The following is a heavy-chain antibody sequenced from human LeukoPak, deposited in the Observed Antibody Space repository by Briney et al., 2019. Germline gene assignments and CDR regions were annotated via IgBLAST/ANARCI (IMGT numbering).Heavy chain of an antibody. V-gene: IGHV3-23*01. CDR3: ARRTGAIGYYTPDDY. CDR2: ISCSGDST. J-gene: IGHJ4*02. Sequence: TGGSLRLSCAASGFTFSIYAMSWVRQSPGRGLEWVSAISCSGDSTYYAASVKGRFTISRDNSKNTLYLQMNSPRADDAAVYYCARRTGAIGYYTPDDYWGQGTLVTVSS. CDR1: GFTFSIYA. D-gene: IGHD3-3*01.